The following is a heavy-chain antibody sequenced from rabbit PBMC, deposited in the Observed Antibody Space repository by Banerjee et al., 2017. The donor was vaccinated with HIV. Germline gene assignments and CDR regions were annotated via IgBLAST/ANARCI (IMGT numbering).Heavy chain of an antibody. Sequence: QEQLEESGGDLVKPEGSLTLTCTASGFDLSSKSICWVRQAPGKGPEWIACIYAGSSGSTHYASWAKGRVTISKTSSTTVTLQMTSLTSADTATYFCARDLAGVIGWNFNLWGP. V-gene: IGHV1S45*01. J-gene: IGHJ4*01. CDR1: GFDLSSKS. CDR3: ARDLAGVIGWNFNL. D-gene: IGHD4-1*01. CDR2: IYAGSSGST.